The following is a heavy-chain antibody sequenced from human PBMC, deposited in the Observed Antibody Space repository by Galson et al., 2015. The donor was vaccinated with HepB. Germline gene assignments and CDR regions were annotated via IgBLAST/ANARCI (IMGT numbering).Heavy chain of an antibody. CDR3: ARVRATWNSHMDV. CDR1: GFTFSTYG. J-gene: IGHJ6*03. Sequence: SLRLSCAASGFTFSTYGMHWVRQAPGKGLEWVAGISYDGSDKYYPDSVKGRFTISRDNSKKTLYLQMNSLRAEDTAVYYCARVRATWNSHMDVWGKGTTVTVSS. CDR2: ISYDGSDK. D-gene: IGHD1-7*01. V-gene: IGHV3-30*03.